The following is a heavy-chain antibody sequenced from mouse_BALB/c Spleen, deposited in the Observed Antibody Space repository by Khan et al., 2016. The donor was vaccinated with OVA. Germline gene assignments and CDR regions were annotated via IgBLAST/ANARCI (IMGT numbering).Heavy chain of an antibody. D-gene: IGHD1-1*02. CDR2: INTYTGEP. Sequence: QIQLVQSGPEVKKPGETVKISCKASGYSFTNYGMNWVRQAPGKGLKWMGWINTYTGEPTYADDFKGRFAFSLDSSARTAYLQINNLKNEDAATYYGRSGGYWYFDFWGAGTTVTVSA. V-gene: IGHV9-3-1*01. J-gene: IGHJ1*01. CDR1: GYSFTNYG. CDR3: RSGGYWYFDF.